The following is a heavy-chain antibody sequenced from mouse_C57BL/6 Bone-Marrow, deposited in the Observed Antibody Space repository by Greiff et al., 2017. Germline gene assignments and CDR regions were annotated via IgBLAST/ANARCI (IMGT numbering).Heavy chain of an antibody. Sequence: EVKLMESGGGLVKPGGSLKLSCAASGFTFSSYAMSWVRQTPEKRLEWVATISDGGSYTYYPDNVKGRFTISRDNAKNNLYLQMSHLKSEDTAMYYCAREGITTVVARGQGTSVTVSS. CDR2: ISDGGSYT. CDR3: AREGITTVVA. J-gene: IGHJ4*01. V-gene: IGHV5-4*01. D-gene: IGHD1-1*01. CDR1: GFTFSSYA.